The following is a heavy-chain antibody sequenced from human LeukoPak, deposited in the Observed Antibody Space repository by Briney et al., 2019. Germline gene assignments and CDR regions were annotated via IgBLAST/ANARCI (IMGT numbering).Heavy chain of an antibody. CDR2: TYYRSKWYN. D-gene: IGHD1-14*01. V-gene: IGHV6-1*01. CDR3: ARGGTGNCERTTCYFDY. Sequence: SQTLSLTCAISGDSVSSNSAAWNWIRQSPSRGLEWLGRTYYRSKWYNDYAVSVKSRITINPDTSKNQFSLQLNSVTPEDTAVYYCARGGTGNCERTTCYFDYWGQGTLVTVSS. CDR1: GDSVSSNSAA. J-gene: IGHJ4*02.